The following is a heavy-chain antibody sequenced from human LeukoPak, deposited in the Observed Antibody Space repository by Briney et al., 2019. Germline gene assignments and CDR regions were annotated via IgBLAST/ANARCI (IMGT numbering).Heavy chain of an antibody. CDR3: ARDGVVRPPDCSSTSCPYNYYYYGMDV. V-gene: IGHV1-69*02. J-gene: IGHJ6*02. CDR1: GGTFSSYT. D-gene: IGHD2-2*01. CDR2: IIPILGIA. Sequence: SVKVSCKASGGTFSSYTISWVRQAPGQGLEWMGRIIPILGIANYAQKFQGRVTITADKSTSTAYTELSSLRSEDTAVYYCARDGVVRPPDCSSTSCPYNYYYYGMDVWGQGTTVTVSS.